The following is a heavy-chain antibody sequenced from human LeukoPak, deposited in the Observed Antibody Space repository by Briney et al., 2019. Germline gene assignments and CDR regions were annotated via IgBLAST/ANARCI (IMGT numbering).Heavy chain of an antibody. J-gene: IGHJ4*02. CDR1: GFTFNSYW. CDR3: ARLGPASSGWPESFDY. V-gene: IGHV3-7*03. Sequence: GGSLRLSCAASGFTFNSYWMNWVRQAPGKGLEWAANIKRDGSEKYYVDSVKGRFTISRDNAKNSLDLQMNSLRVEDTAVYYCARLGPASSGWPESFDYWGQGTLVTVSS. D-gene: IGHD6-19*01. CDR2: IKRDGSEK.